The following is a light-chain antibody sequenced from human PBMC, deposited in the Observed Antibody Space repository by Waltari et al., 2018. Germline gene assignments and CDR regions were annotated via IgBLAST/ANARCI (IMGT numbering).Light chain of an antibody. J-gene: IGKJ2*01. CDR2: GAY. CDR3: QQYRSSIMYT. CDR1: QSRTENY. V-gene: IGKV3-20*01. Sequence: RAGQSRTENYFAWCQQKPGQAPRRLSYGAYGRAAGIPDRFSGSGSGTDFTLTISRLEPEDSAGYYCQQYRSSIMYTFGQGTKLEIK.